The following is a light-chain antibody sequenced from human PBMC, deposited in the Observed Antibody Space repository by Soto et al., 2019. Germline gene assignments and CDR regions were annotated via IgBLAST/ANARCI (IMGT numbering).Light chain of an antibody. CDR3: QQYGSSLLYT. V-gene: IGKV3-20*01. Sequence: EIVLTQSPGTLSLSPGERATLSCRASLSVISSYLAWYQQKPGQAPRLLIYGASSRATGIPDRFSGSGSGTDFTLTISRLEPEDFEVYYCQQYGSSLLYTFGQGTKLEIK. CDR1: LSVISSY. CDR2: GAS. J-gene: IGKJ2*01.